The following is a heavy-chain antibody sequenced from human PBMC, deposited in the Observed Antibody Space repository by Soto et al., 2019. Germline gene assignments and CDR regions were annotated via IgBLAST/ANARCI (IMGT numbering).Heavy chain of an antibody. CDR1: GDSISSGDYY. D-gene: IGHD3-10*01. J-gene: IGHJ5*02. CDR3: ARTPIVRGVIGWFDP. CDR2: IHYSGST. Sequence: QEQLQEAVPGLVKPSQTLSLTCTVSGDSISSGDYYLSWIRQPPGKVLEWIGYIHYSGSTAHNPYLATRVTFSLDKSTNHFSLRLTSVTAADTAIYYCARTPIVRGVIGWFDPCGQGALVTVSS. V-gene: IGHV4-31*03.